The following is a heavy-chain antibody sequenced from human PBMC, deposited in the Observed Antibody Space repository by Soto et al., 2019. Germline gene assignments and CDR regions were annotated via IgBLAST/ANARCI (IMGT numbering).Heavy chain of an antibody. CDR1: GGSISSYY. J-gene: IGHJ4*02. CDR3: ARVVAATVFDY. Sequence: SETLSLTCTVSGGSISSYYWSWIRQPPGKGLEWIGYIYYSGSTNYNPSLKSRVTISVDTSKNQFSLKLGSVTAADTAVYYCARVVAATVFDYWGQGTLVTVSS. V-gene: IGHV4-59*01. D-gene: IGHD2-15*01. CDR2: IYYSGST.